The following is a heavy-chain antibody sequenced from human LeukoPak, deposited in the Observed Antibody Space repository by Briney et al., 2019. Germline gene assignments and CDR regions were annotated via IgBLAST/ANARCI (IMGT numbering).Heavy chain of an antibody. J-gene: IGHJ4*02. Sequence: GESLKISCEGSGYSFTTYWIAWVRQMPGKGLEWMGIIYPGDSDTRYNPSFQGQVTISAVKSISTAYLQWNSLKASDTAMYYCARRRSGYDPFDYWGQGTLVTVSS. CDR3: ARRRSGYDPFDY. V-gene: IGHV5-51*01. CDR2: IYPGDSDT. D-gene: IGHD3-22*01. CDR1: GYSFTTYW.